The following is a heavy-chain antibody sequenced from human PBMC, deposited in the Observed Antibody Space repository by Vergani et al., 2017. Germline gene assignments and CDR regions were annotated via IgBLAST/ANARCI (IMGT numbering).Heavy chain of an antibody. D-gene: IGHD3-10*01. Sequence: QLQLQESGPGLVKPSETLSLTCTVSGGSISSSSYYWGWIRQPPGKGLEGIGSIYYSGSTNYNPSLKSRVTISVDTSKNQFSLKLSSVTAADTAVYYCAREREGRMVRGVTYYLDYWGQGTLVTVSS. J-gene: IGHJ4*02. CDR1: GGSISSSSYY. V-gene: IGHV4-39*07. CDR2: IYYSGST. CDR3: AREREGRMVRGVTYYLDY.